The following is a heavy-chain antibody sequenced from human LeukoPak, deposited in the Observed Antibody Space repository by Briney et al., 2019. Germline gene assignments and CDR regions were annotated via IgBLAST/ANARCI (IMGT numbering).Heavy chain of an antibody. CDR2: IYSGGST. D-gene: IGHD2-15*01. CDR1: GFTVSSNY. CDR3: ARGLAHCSGGSCWVDY. V-gene: IGHV3-66*01. Sequence: TGGSLRLSCAASGFTVSSNYMSWVRQAPGKGLEWVSVIYSGGSTYYADSVKGRFTISRDNSKNTLYLQMNSLRAEDTAVYYCARGLAHCSGGSCWVDYWGQGTLVTVSS. J-gene: IGHJ4*02.